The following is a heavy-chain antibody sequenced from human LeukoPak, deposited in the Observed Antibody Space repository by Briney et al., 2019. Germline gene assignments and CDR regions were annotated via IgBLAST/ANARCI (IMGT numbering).Heavy chain of an antibody. CDR2: INPNSGGT. V-gene: IGHV1-2*02. Sequence: ASVKVSCKASGYTFTGYYMHWVRQAPGQGLEWMGWINPNSGGTNYAQEFQGRVTMTRDTSISTAYMELSRLRSDDTAVYYCARDGVITFGGVIVTNWFDPWGQGTLVTVSS. CDR3: ARDGVITFGGVIVTNWFDP. CDR1: GYTFTGYY. D-gene: IGHD3-16*02. J-gene: IGHJ5*02.